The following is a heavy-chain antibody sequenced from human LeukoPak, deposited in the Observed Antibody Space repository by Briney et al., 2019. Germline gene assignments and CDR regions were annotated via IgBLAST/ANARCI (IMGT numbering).Heavy chain of an antibody. CDR1: GFTFSSYT. V-gene: IGHV3-21*01. J-gene: IGHJ5*02. D-gene: IGHD1-1*01. CDR3: ARHDVAWNDVYWFDP. Sequence: GGSPRLSCAASGFTFSSYTMNWVRQAPGKGLEWVSSISSSGNAINYADSVKGRFTISRDNANNSLSLQMSSLRAEDTAVYYCARHDVAWNDVYWFDPWGQGTLVTVSS. CDR2: ISSSGNAI.